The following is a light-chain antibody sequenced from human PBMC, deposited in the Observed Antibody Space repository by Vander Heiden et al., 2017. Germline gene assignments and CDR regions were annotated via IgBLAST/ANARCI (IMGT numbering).Light chain of an antibody. CDR3: QQYNSYSFLT. Sequence: DIQMTQSPSTLSASVGDRVTITCRASQSISSWLAWYQQKPGKAPKLQIYDASSLESGVPSRFSGSGSGTEFTLTISSLQPDDFATYYCQQYNSYSFLTFGGGTKVEIK. CDR2: DAS. V-gene: IGKV1-5*01. CDR1: QSISSW. J-gene: IGKJ4*01.